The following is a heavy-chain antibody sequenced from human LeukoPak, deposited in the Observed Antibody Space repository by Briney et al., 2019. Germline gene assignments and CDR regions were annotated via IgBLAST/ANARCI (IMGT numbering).Heavy chain of an antibody. CDR1: GFAFSSYA. D-gene: IGHD1-14*01. V-gene: IGHV3-33*08. CDR3: ATGNEYYFDH. J-gene: IGHJ4*02. Sequence: GRSLRLSCAASGFAFSSYAMHWVRQAPGKGLEWVSIIWYDGSNKYYADSVRGRFTISRDNSKNTLYLQMNSLRVEDTAVYYCATGNEYYFDHWGQGTLVTVSS. CDR2: IWYDGSNK.